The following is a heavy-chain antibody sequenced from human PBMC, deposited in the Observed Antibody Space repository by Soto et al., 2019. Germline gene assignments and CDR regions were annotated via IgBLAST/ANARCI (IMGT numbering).Heavy chain of an antibody. J-gene: IGHJ4*02. CDR2: ISWNSGST. D-gene: IGHD3-16*02. Sequence: EVQLVESGGGLVQPGRSLRLSCAASGFTFDDYAMHWVRQAPGKGLEWVSGISWNSGSTGYADSVKGRFTISRDNAKNSLYLQMNSLRAEDTALYYCAKAYYDYIWGSYRSYYFDYWGQGTLVTVSS. CDR3: AKAYYDYIWGSYRSYYFDY. V-gene: IGHV3-9*01. CDR1: GFTFDDYA.